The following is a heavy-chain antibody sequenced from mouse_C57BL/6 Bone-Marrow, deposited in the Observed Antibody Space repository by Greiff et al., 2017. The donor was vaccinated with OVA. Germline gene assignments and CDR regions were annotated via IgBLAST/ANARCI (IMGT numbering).Heavy chain of an antibody. CDR1: GYTFTSYW. CDR2: IHPNSGST. J-gene: IGHJ3*01. D-gene: IGHD1-1*01. V-gene: IGHV1-64*01. CDR3: ARWYYEGFAY. Sequence: VQLKQPGAELVKPGASVKLSCKASGYTFTSYWMHWVKQRPGQGLEWIGMIHPNSGSTNYNEKFKSKATLTVDKSSSTAYMQLSSLTSEDSAVYYCARWYYEGFAYWGQGTLVTVSA.